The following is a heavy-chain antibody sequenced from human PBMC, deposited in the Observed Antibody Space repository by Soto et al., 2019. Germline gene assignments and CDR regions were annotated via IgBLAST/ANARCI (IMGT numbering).Heavy chain of an antibody. J-gene: IGHJ4*02. CDR2: ISGSGGST. V-gene: IGHV3-23*01. CDR1: GFTFSSYA. CDR3: AKKGRLVSYYFDF. Sequence: GSLRLSCTGSGFTFSSYAMSWVRQAPGKGLEWVSAISGSGGSTYYADSVKGRFTISSDNSKNTLYLQMNSLRAEDTAVYYCAKKGRLVSYYFDFPGQGTLGTVSS. D-gene: IGHD6-6*01.